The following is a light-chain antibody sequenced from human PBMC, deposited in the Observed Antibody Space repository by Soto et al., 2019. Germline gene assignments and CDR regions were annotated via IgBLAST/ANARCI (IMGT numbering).Light chain of an antibody. Sequence: DIQMTQSPSSLSASVGDRVTITCRASQGIANHLAWYQQKPGKAPNLLIYAASTLQSGVPSRFSGSGFGTDFTLTISSLQPEDVATYYCHKYKSAHCTFGPGTKVDI. V-gene: IGKV1-27*01. J-gene: IGKJ3*01. CDR3: HKYKSAHCT. CDR1: QGIANH. CDR2: AAS.